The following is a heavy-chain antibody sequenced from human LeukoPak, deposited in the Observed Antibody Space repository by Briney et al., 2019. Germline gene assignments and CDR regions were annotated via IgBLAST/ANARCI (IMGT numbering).Heavy chain of an antibody. CDR2: ISAYNGNT. J-gene: IGHJ6*03. CDR3: ARVHYDSSGYYGLGDYYYYYMDV. CDR1: GYTFTSYG. V-gene: IGHV1-18*01. Sequence: ASVKVSCKASGYTFTSYGISWVRQAPGQGLEWMGWISAYNGNTNYAQKLQGRVTMTTDTSTSTAYMELRSLRSDDTAVYYCARVHYDSSGYYGLGDYYYYYMDVWGKGTTVTISS. D-gene: IGHD3-22*01.